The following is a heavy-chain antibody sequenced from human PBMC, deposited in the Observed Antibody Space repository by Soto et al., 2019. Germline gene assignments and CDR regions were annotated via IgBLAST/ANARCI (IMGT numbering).Heavy chain of an antibody. CDR1: GFTVSSNY. CDR2: IYSGGST. D-gene: IGHD6-13*01. J-gene: IGHJ6*02. Sequence: PGGSLRLSCAASGFTVSSNYMSWVRQAPGKGLEWVSVIYSGGSTYYADSVKGRFTISRDNSKNTLYLQMNSLRAEDTAVYYCARDSRPVAAAKYYYGMDVWGQGTTVTVSS. V-gene: IGHV3-53*01. CDR3: ARDSRPVAAAKYYYGMDV.